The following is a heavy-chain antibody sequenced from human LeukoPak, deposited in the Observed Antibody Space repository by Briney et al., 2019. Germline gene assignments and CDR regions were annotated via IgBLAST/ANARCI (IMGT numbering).Heavy chain of an antibody. Sequence: GGSLRLSCAASGFTFSGSAMHLVRQASGKGLEWVGRIRSKANSYATAYAASVKGRFTISRDDSKNTAYLQMNSLKTEDTAVYYCTRQSASKAVASHWGQGTLVTVSS. V-gene: IGHV3-73*01. CDR3: TRQSASKAVASH. J-gene: IGHJ4*02. CDR2: IRSKANSYAT. D-gene: IGHD6-19*01. CDR1: GFTFSGSA.